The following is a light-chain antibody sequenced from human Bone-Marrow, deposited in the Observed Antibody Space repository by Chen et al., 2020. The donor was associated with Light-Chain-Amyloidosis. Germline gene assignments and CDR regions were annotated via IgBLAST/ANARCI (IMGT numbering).Light chain of an antibody. CDR2: GSS. CDR1: QTISSDN. V-gene: IGKV3-20*01. J-gene: IGKJ4*01. Sequence: EIVLKQSPGTLPLSPGEGANLSCTASQTISSDNLTWYQQEFGQAPRLLIYGSSSRATGIPDRFTGNGYGTDFTLTSDRLEAEDFAMYYCQQYGTSPLTFGGGTKVEIK. CDR3: QQYGTSPLT.